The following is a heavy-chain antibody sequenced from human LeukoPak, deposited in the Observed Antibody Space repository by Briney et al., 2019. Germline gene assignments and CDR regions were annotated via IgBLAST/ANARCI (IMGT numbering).Heavy chain of an antibody. Sequence: SETLSLTCAVYGGSFSGYYWSWIRQPPGKGLEWIGEINHSGSTNYNPSLKSRVTISVDTSKSQFSLKLSSVTAADTAVYYCARIRSGAMVRGAMAGVYYFDYWGQGTLVTVSS. CDR3: ARIRSGAMVRGAMAGVYYFDY. CDR2: INHSGST. D-gene: IGHD3-10*01. V-gene: IGHV4-34*01. J-gene: IGHJ4*02. CDR1: GGSFSGYY.